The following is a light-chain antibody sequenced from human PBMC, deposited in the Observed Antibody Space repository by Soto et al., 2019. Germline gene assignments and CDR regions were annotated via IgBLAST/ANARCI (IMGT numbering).Light chain of an antibody. J-gene: IGLJ2*01. Sequence: SSELTQPPSVSVSPGQTARITCSGDALPKQYAYWYQQKPGQAPVLVIYKDSERPSGIPERFSGSCSGTTVTLTISGVQAEDEADYYCQSADSSGTYGVFGGGTKLTVL. CDR2: KDS. CDR1: ALPKQY. CDR3: QSADSSGTYGV. V-gene: IGLV3-25*03.